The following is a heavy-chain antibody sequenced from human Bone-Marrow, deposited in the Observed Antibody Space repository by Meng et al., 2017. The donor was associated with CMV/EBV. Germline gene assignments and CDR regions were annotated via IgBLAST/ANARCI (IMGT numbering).Heavy chain of an antibody. D-gene: IGHD6-13*01. CDR3: ARANSSSWYGGDYYYYGMDV. V-gene: IGHV4-59*01. J-gene: IGHJ6*02. CDR1: GGSISSYY. CDR2: IYYSGST. Sequence: SETLSLTCTVSGGSISSYYWSWIRQPPGKGLEWIGYIYYSGSTNYNPSLKSRVTISVDTSKNQFSLKLSSVTAADTAVYYCARANSSSWYGGDYYYYGMDVWGQGTTVTVFS.